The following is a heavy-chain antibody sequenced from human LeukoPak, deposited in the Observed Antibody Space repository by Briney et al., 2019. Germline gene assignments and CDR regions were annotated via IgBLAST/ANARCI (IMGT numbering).Heavy chain of an antibody. CDR2: ISGSGGST. CDR3: AKPGYSSGWCRNFDY. V-gene: IGHV3-23*01. D-gene: IGHD6-19*01. CDR1: GFTFSNYA. J-gene: IGHJ4*02. Sequence: PGGSLRLSCAASGFTFSNYAMSWARQAPGKGLEWVSAISGSGGSTYYADSVKGRFTISRDNSKNTLYVQMNSLRAEDTAVYYCAKPGYSSGWCRNFDYWGQGTLVTVSS.